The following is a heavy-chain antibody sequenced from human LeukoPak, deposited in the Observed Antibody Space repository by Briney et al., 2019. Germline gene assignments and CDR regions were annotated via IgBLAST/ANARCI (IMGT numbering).Heavy chain of an antibody. CDR2: ISAHNGNT. Sequence: ASVRVSCKASGYTFTSYGFSWVRQAPGQGLEWMGWISAHNGNTNYAQNLQGRVTMTTDTSTSTAYMELRSLRSDDTAVYYCARQGYGGHSQGAADYWGQGTLVTVSS. CDR1: GYTFTSYG. CDR3: ARQGYGGHSQGAADY. V-gene: IGHV1-18*01. J-gene: IGHJ4*02. D-gene: IGHD4-23*01.